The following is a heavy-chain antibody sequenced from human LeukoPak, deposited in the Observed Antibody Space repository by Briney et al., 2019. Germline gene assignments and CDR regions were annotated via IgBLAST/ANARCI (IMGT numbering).Heavy chain of an antibody. J-gene: IGHJ5*02. D-gene: IGHD3-10*01. CDR3: ARELWFGEFAVGFDP. V-gene: IGHV3-20*04. CDR1: GFTFDDYG. CDR2: INWNGGST. Sequence: SGGSLRLSCAASGFTFDDYGMSWVRQAPGKGLEWVSGINWNGGSTGYADSVKGRFTISRDNAKNSLYLQMNSLRAEDTALYYCARELWFGEFAVGFDPWGQGTLVTVSS.